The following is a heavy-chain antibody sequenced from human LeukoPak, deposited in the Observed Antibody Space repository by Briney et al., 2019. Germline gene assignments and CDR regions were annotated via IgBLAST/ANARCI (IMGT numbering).Heavy chain of an antibody. CDR1: GGSISSSSYY. Sequence: SETLSLTCTVSGGSISSSSYYWGWIRQPPGKGLEWIGEIYHSGSSNYNPSLKSRVTISVDKSKNQFSLKLSSVTAADTAVYYCARGEYSSSWAGWYYYYMDVWGKGTTVTVSS. D-gene: IGHD6-13*01. J-gene: IGHJ6*03. CDR3: ARGEYSSSWAGWYYYYMDV. CDR2: IYHSGSS. V-gene: IGHV4-39*07.